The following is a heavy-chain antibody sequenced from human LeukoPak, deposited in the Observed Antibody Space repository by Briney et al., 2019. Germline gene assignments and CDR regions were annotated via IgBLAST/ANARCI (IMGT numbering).Heavy chain of an antibody. D-gene: IGHD4-17*01. CDR1: GFTFSSYW. V-gene: IGHV3-74*01. J-gene: IGHJ3*02. CDR2: INSDGSST. CDR3: AGDTPHGDYVYAFDI. Sequence: PGGSLRLSCAASGFTFSSYWMHWVRQAPGKGLVWVSRINSDGSSTSYADSVKGRFTISRDNAKNTLYLQMNNLRAEDTAVYYCAGDTPHGDYVYAFDIWGQGTMVTVSS.